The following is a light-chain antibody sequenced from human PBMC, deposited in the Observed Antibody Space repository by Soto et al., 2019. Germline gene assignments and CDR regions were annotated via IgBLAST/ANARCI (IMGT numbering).Light chain of an antibody. CDR3: TSYTTRSKSVL. CDR2: AVS. J-gene: IGLJ2*01. Sequence: QSALTQPASVSGSPGQSITISCTGTNSDVGDYNYVSWYQQHPGKAPKLIIYAVSDRPSGVSNRFSGSKSGNTASLTISGLQADDEADYYCTSYTTRSKSVLFGGGTKLTVL. CDR1: NSDVGDYNY. V-gene: IGLV2-14*01.